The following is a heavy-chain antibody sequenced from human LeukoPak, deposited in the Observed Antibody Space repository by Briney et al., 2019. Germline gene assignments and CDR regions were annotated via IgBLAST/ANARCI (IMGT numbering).Heavy chain of an antibody. CDR1: GFTFGSYG. CDR3: ARGQRAHVEWYYYMDV. V-gene: IGHV3-30*19. CDR2: ISYDGSSK. J-gene: IGHJ6*03. D-gene: IGHD1-26*01. Sequence: AGSLRLSCAASGFTFGSYGMHWVRQAPGKGLDWVAVISYDGSSKYYADSLKGRFTISRDNSQNTLYLQINSLRADDTAVYYCARGQRAHVEWYYYMDVWGKGTTVTVSS.